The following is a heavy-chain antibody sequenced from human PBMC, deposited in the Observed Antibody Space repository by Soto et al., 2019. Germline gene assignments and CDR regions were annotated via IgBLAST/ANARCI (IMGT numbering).Heavy chain of an antibody. D-gene: IGHD4-4*01. CDR3: AREDDYSNYESYYYGMDV. Sequence: QVQLVESGGGVVQPGRSLRLSYAASGFTFSSYAMHWVRQAPGKGLEWVAVISYDGSNKYYADSVKGRFTISRDNSKNTLYLQMNSLRAEDTAVYYCAREDDYSNYESYYYGMDVWGQGTTVTVSS. J-gene: IGHJ6*02. V-gene: IGHV3-30-3*01. CDR2: ISYDGSNK. CDR1: GFTFSSYA.